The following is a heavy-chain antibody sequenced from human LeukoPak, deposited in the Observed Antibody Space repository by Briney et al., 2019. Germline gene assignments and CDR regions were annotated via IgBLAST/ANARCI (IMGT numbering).Heavy chain of an antibody. Sequence: SETLSLTCTVSGGSISSYYWSWIRQPPGKGLEWIGYIYYSGSTNYNPSLKSRVTISVDTSKNQFSLKLSSVTAADTAVYYCARGGMSRDAFTRGVYSYGPDYWGQGTLVTVSS. CDR3: ARGGMSRDAFTRGVYSYGPDY. D-gene: IGHD5-18*01. CDR1: GGSISSYY. J-gene: IGHJ4*02. V-gene: IGHV4-59*12. CDR2: IYYSGST.